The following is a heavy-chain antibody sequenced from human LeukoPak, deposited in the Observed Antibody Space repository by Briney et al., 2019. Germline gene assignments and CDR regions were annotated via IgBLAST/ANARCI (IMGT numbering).Heavy chain of an antibody. V-gene: IGHV5-51*01. J-gene: IGHJ6*02. Sequence: LGESLKISCKGSGYSFTSYWIGWVRQMPGKGLEWMGIIYPGDSDTRYSPSFQGQVTISADKSISTAYLQWSSLKASDTAMYYCARSCDEMGCRDGGNNGGYGMDVWGQGTTVTASS. CDR2: IYPGDSDT. CDR1: GYSFTSYW. D-gene: IGHD4-23*01. CDR3: ARSCDEMGCRDGGNNGGYGMDV.